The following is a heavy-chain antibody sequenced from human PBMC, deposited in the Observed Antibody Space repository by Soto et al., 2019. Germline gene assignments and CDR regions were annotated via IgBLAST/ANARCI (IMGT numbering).Heavy chain of an antibody. J-gene: IGHJ6*02. CDR2: IYYSGST. V-gene: IGHV4-59*01. CDR1: GGSISSYY. D-gene: IGHD3-3*01. Sequence: PSETLSLTCTVSGGSISSYYWSWIRQPPGKGLEWIGYIYYSGSTNYNPSLKSRVTISVDTSKNQFSLKLSSVTAADTAVYYCARAHDCWSGFSGVMDVWGQGTTVTVS. CDR3: ARAHDCWSGFSGVMDV.